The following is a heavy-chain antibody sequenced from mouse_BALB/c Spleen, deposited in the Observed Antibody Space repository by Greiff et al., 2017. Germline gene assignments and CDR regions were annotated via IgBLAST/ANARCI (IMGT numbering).Heavy chain of an antibody. CDR1: GYTFTSYW. CDR3: EREYYGNYECDY. V-gene: IGHV1-69*02. D-gene: IGHD2-1*01. Sequence: QVQLQQSGAELVKPGASVKLSCTASGYTFTSYWMHWVKQRPGQGLEWIGEIDPSDSYTNYNQKFKGKATLTVDKSSSTAYMQLSSLTSEDSAVYYCEREYYGNYECDYWGQGTTLTVSS. CDR2: IDPSDSYT. J-gene: IGHJ2*01.